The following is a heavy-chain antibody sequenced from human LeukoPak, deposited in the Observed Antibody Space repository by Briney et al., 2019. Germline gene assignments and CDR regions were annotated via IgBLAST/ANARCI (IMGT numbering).Heavy chain of an antibody. Sequence: ASVKVSCKASGYTFTGYYMHWVPQAPGQGLEGIGWINPNSGGTNYAQKFQGRVTMTRDTSISTAYMELSRLRSDDTAVYYCAREIYDSRGPRVDVWGKGTTVTVSS. CDR1: GYTFTGYY. CDR3: AREIYDSRGPRVDV. CDR2: INPNSGGT. D-gene: IGHD3-22*01. V-gene: IGHV1-2*02. J-gene: IGHJ6*04.